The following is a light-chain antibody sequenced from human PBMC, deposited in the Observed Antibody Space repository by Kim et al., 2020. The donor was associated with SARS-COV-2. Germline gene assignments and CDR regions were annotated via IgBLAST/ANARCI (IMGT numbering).Light chain of an antibody. CDR3: QSYDSSLSDSV. J-gene: IGLJ2*01. V-gene: IGLV1-40*01. CDR1: SSNIGADYY. CDR2: GNS. Sequence: QRSTISCPGRSSNIGADYYVHWYQHLPGIPPKHLLYGNSNRPSGVPDRFSGSKSGTSASLAITGLQAEDEADYYCQSYDSSLSDSVFGGGTQLTVL.